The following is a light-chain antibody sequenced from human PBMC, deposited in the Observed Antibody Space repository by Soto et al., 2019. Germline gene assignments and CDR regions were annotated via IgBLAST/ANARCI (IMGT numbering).Light chain of an antibody. V-gene: IGLV3-21*02. CDR3: QVWYSSTDLYV. Sequence: SYELTQPPSVSVAPGQTARITCGGNNIGSESVHWYQQRPGQAPVLVVNDDSDRPSGIPERFSGSNSANTATLTISRVEAGDEADYYCQVWYSSTDLYVFGSGTKVTVL. CDR2: DDS. CDR1: NIGSES. J-gene: IGLJ1*01.